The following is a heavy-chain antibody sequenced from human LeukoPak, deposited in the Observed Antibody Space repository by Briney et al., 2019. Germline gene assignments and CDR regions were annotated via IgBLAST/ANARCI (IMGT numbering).Heavy chain of an antibody. Sequence: PWETLSLTCTVSGVSISSYYGSWVRQPPGKGLEGSGDIYYSGSTNYNPSLKSRVTISVDTSKHQFPLTLSSVTAADTAVYYCARWYSSSWYYFDYWGQGTLVTVSS. CDR3: ARWYSSSWYYFDY. D-gene: IGHD6-13*01. V-gene: IGHV4-59*01. J-gene: IGHJ4*02. CDR1: GVSISSYY. CDR2: IYYSGST.